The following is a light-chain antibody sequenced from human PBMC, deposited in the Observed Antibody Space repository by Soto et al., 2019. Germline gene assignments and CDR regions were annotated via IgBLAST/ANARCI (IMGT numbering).Light chain of an antibody. CDR3: SSYTSSSTYV. J-gene: IGLJ1*01. V-gene: IGLV2-14*01. CDR2: DVS. Sequence: QSALTQPASVSGSPGQSITISCTGTSSDVGGYNYVSWYQQHPGKAPQLMIYDVSNRPSGVSNRFSGSKSGNTASQTISGLQAEDEAHYYCSSYTSSSTYVVGSGTKFTVL. CDR1: SSDVGGYNY.